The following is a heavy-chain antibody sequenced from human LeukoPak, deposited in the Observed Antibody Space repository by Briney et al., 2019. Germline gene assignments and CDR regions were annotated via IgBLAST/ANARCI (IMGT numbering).Heavy chain of an antibody. CDR2: TRNKANSYTT. J-gene: IGHJ6*03. Sequence: GGSLRLSCAASGFTFSNAWMSWVRQAPGKGLGWVGRTRNKANSYTTEYGASVKGRFTISRDDSKNSLYLQMNSLKIEDTAVYYCAREGKRITLVRGVLTPRGYYYMDVWGKGTTVTVSS. CDR3: AREGKRITLVRGVLTPRGYYYMDV. V-gene: IGHV3-72*01. D-gene: IGHD3-10*01. CDR1: GFTFSNAW.